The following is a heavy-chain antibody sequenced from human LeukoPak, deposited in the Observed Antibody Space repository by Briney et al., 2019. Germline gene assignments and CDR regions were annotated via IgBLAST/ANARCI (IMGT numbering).Heavy chain of an antibody. CDR2: INPNSGGT. CDR3: AREPTRSIAAAGTGYYFDY. V-gene: IGHV1-2*02. Sequence: GASVKVSCKASGYTFTSYYMHWVRQAPGQGLEWMGWINPNSGGTNYAQKFQGRVTMTRDTSISTAYMELSRLRSDDTAVYYCAREPTRSIAAAGTGYYFDYWGQGTLVTVSS. CDR1: GYTFTSYY. J-gene: IGHJ4*02. D-gene: IGHD6-13*01.